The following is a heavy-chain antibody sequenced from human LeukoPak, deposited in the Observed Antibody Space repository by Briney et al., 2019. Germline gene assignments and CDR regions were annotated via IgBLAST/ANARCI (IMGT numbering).Heavy chain of an antibody. V-gene: IGHV4-34*01. D-gene: IGHD6-13*01. CDR3: ARGVAAAGFDY. CDR2: INHSGST. Sequence: PSETLSLTCAVYGGSFSGYYWSWIRQPPGKGLEWIREINHSGSTNYNPSLKSRVTISVDKSKNQFSLKLSSVTAADTAVYYCARGVAAAGFDYWGQGTLVTVSS. J-gene: IGHJ4*02. CDR1: GGSFSGYY.